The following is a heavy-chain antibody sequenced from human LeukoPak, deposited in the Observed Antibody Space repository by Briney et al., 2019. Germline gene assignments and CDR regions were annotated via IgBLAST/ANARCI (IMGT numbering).Heavy chain of an antibody. D-gene: IGHD3-3*01. J-gene: IGHJ4*02. CDR2: ISAYNGNT. Sequence: GASVKVSCKASGYTFTSYGISWVRQAPGQGLEWMGWISAYNGNTNYVQKLQGRVTMTTDTSTSTAYMELRSLRSDDTAVYYCARGLRSRGYDFWSGYYPRFDYWGQGTLVTVSS. V-gene: IGHV1-18*01. CDR1: GYTFTSYG. CDR3: ARGLRSRGYDFWSGYYPRFDY.